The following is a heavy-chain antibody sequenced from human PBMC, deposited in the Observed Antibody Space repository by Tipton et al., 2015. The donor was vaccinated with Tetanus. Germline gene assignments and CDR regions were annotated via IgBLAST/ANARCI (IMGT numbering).Heavy chain of an antibody. CDR3: AKEFCSSGSCQTYYSYYSLDV. CDR1: GFTFSIYA. Sequence: SLRLSCAASGFTFSIYAMSWVRQAPGKGLEWVSTITGNGGTTYYADSVRGRFPISRDDSENTLYLQMNSLRVEDTAVYYCAKEFCSSGSCQTYYSYYSLDVWGQGTTVTVSS. CDR2: ITGNGGTT. V-gene: IGHV3-23*01. D-gene: IGHD2-15*01. J-gene: IGHJ6*02.